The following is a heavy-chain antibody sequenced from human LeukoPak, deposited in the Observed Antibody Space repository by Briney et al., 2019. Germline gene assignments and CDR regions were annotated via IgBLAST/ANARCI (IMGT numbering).Heavy chain of an antibody. CDR3: ARRREQVSFISRRKDQSFDY. V-gene: IGHV3-74*01. Sequence: GGSLRLSCAASGFTFSSYWMHWVRQAPGKGLVWVSRINSDGSSTSYADSVKGRFTISRDNAKNTLYLQMNSLRAEDTAVYYCARRREQVSFISRRKDQSFDYWGQGTLVTVSS. CDR1: GFTFSSYW. CDR2: INSDGSST. J-gene: IGHJ4*02. D-gene: IGHD1-14*01.